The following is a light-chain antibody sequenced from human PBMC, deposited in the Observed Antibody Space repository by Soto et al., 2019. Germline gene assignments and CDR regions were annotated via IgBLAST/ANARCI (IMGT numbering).Light chain of an antibody. CDR3: HKYNSLTPT. V-gene: IGKV1-27*01. CDR2: DAS. CDR1: QHIMND. Sequence: DFQLAQSPSSLSPSVGYRVTITCRASQHIMNDLAWYQQKPVKTTRLLISDASTLQSGVPSRFSASGFGTEFTLTISTLQPEDAATYYYHKYNSLTPTFGGGSKVDIK. J-gene: IGKJ4*02.